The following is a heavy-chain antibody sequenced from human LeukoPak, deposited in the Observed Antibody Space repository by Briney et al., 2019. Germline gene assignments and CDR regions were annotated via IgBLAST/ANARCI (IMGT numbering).Heavy chain of an antibody. D-gene: IGHD1-26*01. V-gene: IGHV3-53*01. J-gene: IGHJ4*02. CDR2: IYSGGST. Sequence: GGSLRLSCAASGFTVSSNYMSWVRQAPGKGLEWVSVIYSGGSTYYADSVKGRFTISRDNSKNTLYLQMNSLRAEDTAAYYCAAVQVGANYYFDYWGQGTLVTVSS. CDR3: AAVQVGANYYFDY. CDR1: GFTVSSNY.